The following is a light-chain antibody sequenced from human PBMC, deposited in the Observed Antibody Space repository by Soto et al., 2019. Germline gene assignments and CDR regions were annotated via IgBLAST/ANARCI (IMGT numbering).Light chain of an antibody. J-gene: IGKJ1*01. Sequence: IVLTPSPCTLSLSPAERATLSCMTSQSVSSSLAWYQQKPGQAPRLLIYAASTRATGIPARFSGSGSGTDFTLTISRLEPEDFAVYYCQQYGRSPRTFGQGTKVDIK. CDR1: QSVSSS. CDR3: QQYGRSPRT. V-gene: IGKV3-20*01. CDR2: AAS.